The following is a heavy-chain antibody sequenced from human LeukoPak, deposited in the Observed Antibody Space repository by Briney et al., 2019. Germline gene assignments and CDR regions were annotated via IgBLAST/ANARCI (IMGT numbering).Heavy chain of an antibody. V-gene: IGHV4-34*01. CDR2: INHSGST. CDR1: GGSFSGYY. Sequence: SETLSLTCAVYGGSFSGYYWSWIRQPPGKGLEWIGEINHSGSTNYNPSLKSRVTISVDTSKNQFSLKLGSVTAADTAVYYCARRLYYDILTGSTPIDYWGQGTLVTVSS. J-gene: IGHJ4*02. CDR3: ARRLYYDILTGSTPIDY. D-gene: IGHD3-9*01.